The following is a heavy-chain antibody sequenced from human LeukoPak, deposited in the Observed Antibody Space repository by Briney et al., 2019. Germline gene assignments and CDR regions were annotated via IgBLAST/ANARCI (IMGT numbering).Heavy chain of an antibody. CDR1: GGSISSGGYP. CDR2: IYHSGST. Sequence: SQTLSLTCAVSGGSISSGGYPWSWIRQPPGKGLEWIGYIYHSGSTYYNPSLKSRVTISVDRSKNQFSLKLSSVTAADTAVYYCARAVAATPYAEYYFDYWGQGTLVTVSS. V-gene: IGHV4-30-2*01. D-gene: IGHD2-15*01. J-gene: IGHJ4*02. CDR3: ARAVAATPYAEYYFDY.